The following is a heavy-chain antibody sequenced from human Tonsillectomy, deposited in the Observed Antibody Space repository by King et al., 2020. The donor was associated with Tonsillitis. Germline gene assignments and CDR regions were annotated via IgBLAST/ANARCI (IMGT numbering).Heavy chain of an antibody. CDR2: IYPGDSDT. CDR1: GYSFTSFW. D-gene: IGHD3-16*01. V-gene: IGHV5-51*03. CDR3: GRPGDDYVPFNY. J-gene: IGHJ4*02. Sequence: QLVQSGAEVKRPGDSLKISCKGSGYSFTSFWIGWVRQLPGKGLEWMGIIYPGDSDTRYSPSFQGQVTISADKSTRTAYLQWSSLKASDTAMYYCGRPGDDYVPFNYWGQGTLVTVSS.